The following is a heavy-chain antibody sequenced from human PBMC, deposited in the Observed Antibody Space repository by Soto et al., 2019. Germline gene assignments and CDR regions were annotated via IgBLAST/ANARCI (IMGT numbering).Heavy chain of an antibody. CDR2: IYPGDSDS. J-gene: IGHJ3*02. CDR3: ARSRVSTPRLEDPFDI. CDR1: GYSFPTYW. V-gene: IGHV5-51*01. D-gene: IGHD5-12*01. Sequence: PGESLKSSCKGSGYSFPTYWLAWVRQTPGRGLEYMGIIYPGDSDSRYSPAFQGQVTISADKSINTAYLQWTSLKASDTAIYYCARSRVSTPRLEDPFDIWGQGTMVTVSS.